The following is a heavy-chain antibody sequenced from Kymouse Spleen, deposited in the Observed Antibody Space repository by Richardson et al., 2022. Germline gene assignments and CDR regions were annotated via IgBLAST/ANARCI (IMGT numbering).Heavy chain of an antibody. CDR2: IWYDGSNK. D-gene: IGHD1-26*01. V-gene: IGHV3-33*01. J-gene: IGHJ6*02. CDR3: ARDCWELLPYYYYGMDV. Sequence: QVQLVESGGGVVQPGRSLRLSCAASGFTFSSYGMHWVRQAPGKGLEWVAVIWYDGSNKYYADSVKGRFTISRDNSKNTLYLQMNSLRAEDTAVYYCARDCWELLPYYYYGMDVWGQGTTVTVSS. CDR1: GFTFSSYG.